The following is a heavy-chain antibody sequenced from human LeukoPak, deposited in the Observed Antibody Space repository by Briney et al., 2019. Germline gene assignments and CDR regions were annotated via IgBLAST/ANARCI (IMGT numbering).Heavy chain of an antibody. CDR1: GGSFSGYY. D-gene: IGHD5-24*01. Sequence: SETLSLTCAVYGGSFSGYYWSWIRQPPGKGLKGIGEINHSGSTNYNPSLKCRVTISVDTSKNQFSLKLSSVTAADTAVYYCARHQRWLQYDAFDIWGQGTMVTVSS. CDR3: ARHQRWLQYDAFDI. CDR2: INHSGST. J-gene: IGHJ3*02. V-gene: IGHV4-34*01.